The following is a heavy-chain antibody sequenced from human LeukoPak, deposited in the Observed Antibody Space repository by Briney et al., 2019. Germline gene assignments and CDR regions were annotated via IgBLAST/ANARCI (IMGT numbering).Heavy chain of an antibody. CDR1: GFTFSSYW. Sequence: GGSLRLSCAASGFTFSSYWMHWVRQAPGKGLVWVSRINSDGSSTSYADSVKGRFTISRDNAKNTLYLQMNSLRAEDTAVYYCARYHGYFSAFDIWGQGTMVTVSS. CDR3: ARYHGYFSAFDI. J-gene: IGHJ3*02. D-gene: IGHD3-9*01. CDR2: INSDGSST. V-gene: IGHV3-74*01.